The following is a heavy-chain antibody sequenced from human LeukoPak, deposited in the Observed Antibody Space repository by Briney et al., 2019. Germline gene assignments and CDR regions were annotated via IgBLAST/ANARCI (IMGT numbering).Heavy chain of an antibody. V-gene: IGHV3-48*01. D-gene: IGHD4-17*01. Sequence: PGGSLRLSCAASGFTFTTYSMNWVRQAPGKGLEWVSYIRSSSTINYADSVKGRFTISRDNAKNSLYLQMNGLRAEDTAVYYCARERYGDYVYDYWGQATLVTVSS. CDR3: ARERYGDYVYDY. CDR1: GFTFTTYS. CDR2: IRSSSTI. J-gene: IGHJ4*02.